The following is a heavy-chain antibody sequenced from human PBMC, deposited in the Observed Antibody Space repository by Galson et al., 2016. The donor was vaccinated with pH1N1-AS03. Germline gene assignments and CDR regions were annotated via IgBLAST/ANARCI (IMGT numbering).Heavy chain of an antibody. CDR1: GYTFTGFY. D-gene: IGHD2/OR15-2a*01. J-gene: IGHJ6*02. Sequence: SVKVSCKASGYTFTGFYVHWVRQAPGQGLEWMGWIDPNSGVTNYAQKFQAWVTMTRDTSSTTAYMEVSGLKSDDTAVYYCARDPRGPCTSTTCATAYYFGMGVWGQGTTVIV. CDR3: ARDPRGPCTSTTCATAYYFGMGV. V-gene: IGHV1-2*04. CDR2: IDPNSGVT.